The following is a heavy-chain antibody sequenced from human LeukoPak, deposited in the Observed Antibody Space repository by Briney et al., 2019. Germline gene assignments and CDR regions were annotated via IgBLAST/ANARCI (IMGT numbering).Heavy chain of an antibody. CDR1: GFTFSSYA. D-gene: IGHD2-15*01. CDR3: AKEGRGGSRAEVDC. CDR2: ISGSGGST. Sequence: GGSLRLSSAASGFTFSSYAMSWVRQAPGKGLEWVSAISGSGGSTYYADSVKGRFTISRDNSKTTLYLQMNSLRAEDTAVYYCAKEGRGGSRAEVDCWGQGTLVTVSS. V-gene: IGHV3-23*01. J-gene: IGHJ4*02.